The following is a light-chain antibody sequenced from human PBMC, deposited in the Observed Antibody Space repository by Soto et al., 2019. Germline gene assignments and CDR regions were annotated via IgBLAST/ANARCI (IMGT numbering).Light chain of an antibody. CDR3: QQYGSSPPT. V-gene: IGKV3-20*01. CDR1: QSVSSNY. Sequence: EIVLTQSPGTLSLSPGERATLSCRASQSVSSNYLAWYQRKPGQAPRLLIYGASSRANDIPNRFSGSGSGTDLTLTITRREPEDLAVYYCQQYGSSPPTFGQGTKVEI. J-gene: IGKJ1*01. CDR2: GAS.